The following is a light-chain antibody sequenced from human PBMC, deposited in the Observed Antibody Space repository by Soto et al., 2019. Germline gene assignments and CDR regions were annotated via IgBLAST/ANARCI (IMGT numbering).Light chain of an antibody. CDR1: RSDVGGYNY. CDR2: EVS. Sequence: QSVLTQPASVSGSPGQSITISCTGTRSDVGGYNYVSWYQQHPGKAPKLMIYEVSNRPSGVSNRFSGSKSGNTASLTVFGLQAEDEADYYCSSYTSSSTWVFGGGTKLTVL. J-gene: IGLJ3*02. CDR3: SSYTSSSTWV. V-gene: IGLV2-14*01.